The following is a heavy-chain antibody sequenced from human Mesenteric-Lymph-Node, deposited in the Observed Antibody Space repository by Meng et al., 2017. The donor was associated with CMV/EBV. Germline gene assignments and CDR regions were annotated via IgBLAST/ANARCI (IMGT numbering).Heavy chain of an antibody. CDR1: GFTFSSYW. D-gene: IGHD4-11*01. V-gene: IGHV3-74*01. Sequence: GESLKISCAASGFTFSSYWMHWVRQPPGKGLVWVSHINSDGGTTIYADSVKGRFTISRDNSKNTLYLQMNSLRAEDTAVYYCAKDWSTVTGSYYYGMDVWGQGTTVTVSS. J-gene: IGHJ6*02. CDR3: AKDWSTVTGSYYYGMDV. CDR2: INSDGGTT.